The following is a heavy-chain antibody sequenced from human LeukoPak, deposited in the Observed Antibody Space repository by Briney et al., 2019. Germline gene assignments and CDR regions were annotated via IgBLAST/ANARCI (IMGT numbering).Heavy chain of an antibody. CDR3: ARRGIAAAGYDY. Sequence: PSETLSLTCTVSGGSISSYYWSWIRQPPGKGLEWIGYIYYSGTTNYNPSLKSRVTILVDTSKNQFSLNLSSVTAADTAVYYCARRGIAAAGYDYWGQGTLVTVSS. V-gene: IGHV4-59*08. CDR1: GGSISSYY. D-gene: IGHD6-13*01. J-gene: IGHJ4*02. CDR2: IYYSGTT.